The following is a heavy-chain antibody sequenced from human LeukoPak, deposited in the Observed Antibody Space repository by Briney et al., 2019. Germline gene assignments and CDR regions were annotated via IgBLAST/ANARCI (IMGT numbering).Heavy chain of an antibody. V-gene: IGHV1-69*13. J-gene: IGHJ4*02. Sequence: ASVKVSCKASGYTFTSYGISWVRQAPGQGLEWMGGIIPIFGTANYAQKFQGRVTITADESTSTAYMELSSLRSEDTAVYYCARDPPSTYGDYDMWGQGTLVTVSS. CDR3: ARDPPSTYGDYDM. CDR2: IIPIFGTA. CDR1: GYTFTSYG. D-gene: IGHD4-17*01.